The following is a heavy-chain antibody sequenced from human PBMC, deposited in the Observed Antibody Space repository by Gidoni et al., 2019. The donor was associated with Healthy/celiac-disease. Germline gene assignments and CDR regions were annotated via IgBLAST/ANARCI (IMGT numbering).Heavy chain of an antibody. CDR3: AREELPLGAFDI. CDR2: IYYSGST. Sequence: QVQLQESGPGLVKPSETLSLTCTVSGGSISSYYWSWIRQPPGKGLEWIGYIYYSGSTNYNPSLKSRVTISVDTSKNQFSLKLSSVTAADTAVYYCAREELPLGAFDIWGQGTMVTVSS. CDR1: GGSISSYY. V-gene: IGHV4-59*08. J-gene: IGHJ3*02. D-gene: IGHD3-10*01.